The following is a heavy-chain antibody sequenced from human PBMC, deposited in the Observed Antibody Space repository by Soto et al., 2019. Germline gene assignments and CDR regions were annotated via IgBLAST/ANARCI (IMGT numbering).Heavy chain of an antibody. CDR3: ARGHPCDS. Sequence: QVQLRESGPGLVKPSETLSLTCSDSGGSISSYSWSWIRQNPGNGLEWIGYIFYTGSANYNPSLKSRVTISVDTSKNQVALKLRSVPAADTAVYYCARGHPCDSWGQGTLVTV. CDR2: IFYTGSA. V-gene: IGHV4-59*01. CDR1: GGSISSYS. J-gene: IGHJ4*02.